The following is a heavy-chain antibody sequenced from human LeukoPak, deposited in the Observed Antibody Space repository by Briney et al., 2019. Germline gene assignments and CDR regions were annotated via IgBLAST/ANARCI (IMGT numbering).Heavy chain of an antibody. CDR3: ASELGIAVAGTLDY. J-gene: IGHJ4*02. V-gene: IGHV4-59*01. CDR2: IYYSGST. Sequence: SETLSLTCTVSGGSISSYYWSWIRQPPGKGLEWIGYIYYSGSTNYNPSLKSRVTISVDTSKNQFSLKLSSVTAADTAVYYCASELGIAVAGTLDYWGQGTLVTVSS. D-gene: IGHD6-19*01. CDR1: GGSISSYY.